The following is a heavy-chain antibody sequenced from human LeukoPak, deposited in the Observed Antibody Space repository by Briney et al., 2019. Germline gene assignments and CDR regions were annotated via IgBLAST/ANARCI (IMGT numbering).Heavy chain of an antibody. D-gene: IGHD2-21*02. V-gene: IGHV1-2*02. CDR1: GYTFTGYY. Sequence: ASVKVSCKASGYTFTGYYMHWVRQAAGQGLEWMGWINPNSGGTNYAQKFQGRVTMTRDTSISTAYMELSRLRSDDTAVYYCAKDQGVVTARGYYYYYMDVWGKGTTVTISS. CDR3: AKDQGVVTARGYYYYYMDV. J-gene: IGHJ6*03. CDR2: INPNSGGT.